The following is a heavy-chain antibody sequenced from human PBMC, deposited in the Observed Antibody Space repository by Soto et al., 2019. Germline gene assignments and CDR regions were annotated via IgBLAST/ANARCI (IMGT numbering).Heavy chain of an antibody. V-gene: IGHV4-59*01. CDR1: GGSISSYY. D-gene: IGHD3-3*01. J-gene: IGHJ6*02. CDR2: IYYSGST. Sequence: SETLSLTCTVSGGSISSYYCSWIRQPPGKGLEWIGYIYYSGSTNYNPSLQSRVTISVDTSKNQFSLKLSSVTAADTAVYYCARDGRVVNSPQYYGMDVWGQGTTVTVSS. CDR3: ARDGRVVNSPQYYGMDV.